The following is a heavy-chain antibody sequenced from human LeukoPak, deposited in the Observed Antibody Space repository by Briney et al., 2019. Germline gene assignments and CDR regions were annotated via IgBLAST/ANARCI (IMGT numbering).Heavy chain of an antibody. CDR1: GGSFSGYY. J-gene: IGHJ3*02. CDR3: ARVGPYYGSGSFGAFDI. D-gene: IGHD3-10*01. Sequence: SETLSLTCAVYGGSFSGYYWSWIRQPPGKGLEWIGEINHSGSTNYNPSLKSRVTISVDTSKNQFSLKLSSVTAADTAVYYCARVGPYYGSGSFGAFDIWGQGTMVTVSS. CDR2: INHSGST. V-gene: IGHV4-34*01.